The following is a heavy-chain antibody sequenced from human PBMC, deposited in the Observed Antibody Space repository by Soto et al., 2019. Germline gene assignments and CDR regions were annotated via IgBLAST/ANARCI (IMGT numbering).Heavy chain of an antibody. CDR1: GGSISSSSYY. CDR3: DSMRGGPNYYYYYGMDV. V-gene: IGHV4-39*01. Sequence: PSETLSLTCTVSGGSISSSSYYWGWIRQPPGKGLEWIGSIYYSGSTYYNPSLKSRVTISVDTSKNQFSLKLSSVTAADTAVYYCDSMRGGPNYYYYYGMDVWGQGTTVTVSS. J-gene: IGHJ6*02. CDR2: IYYSGST. D-gene: IGHD3-10*01.